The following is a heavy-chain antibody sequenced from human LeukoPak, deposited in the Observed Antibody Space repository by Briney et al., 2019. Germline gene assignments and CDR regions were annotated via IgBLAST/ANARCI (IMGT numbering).Heavy chain of an antibody. J-gene: IGHJ4*02. CDR1: GFTFDDYA. CDR3: AKDGGY. Sequence: PGGSLRLSCAASGFTFDDYAMHWVRQAPGKGLEWVSGISWNSGSIGYADSVKGRFTISRDNAKNSLYLQVNSLRAEDTALYYCAKDGGYWGQGTLVTVSS. V-gene: IGHV3-9*01. CDR2: ISWNSGSI.